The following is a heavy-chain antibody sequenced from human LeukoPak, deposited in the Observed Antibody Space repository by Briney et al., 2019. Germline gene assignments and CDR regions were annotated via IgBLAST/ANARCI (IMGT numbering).Heavy chain of an antibody. J-gene: IGHJ4*02. V-gene: IGHV4-31*03. CDR3: ARMPRGIEVVTPYYFDS. Sequence: PSETLSLTCSVFGGSLNSGAYYWSWIRQHPGEGLEWIGYISYRGSTHYNPPLKSRVSISGDTSTNHFSLNLNSVTAADTAVYYCARMPRGIEVVTPYYFDSWGQGTLVTVSS. D-gene: IGHD2-21*02. CDR2: ISYRGST. CDR1: GGSLNSGAYY.